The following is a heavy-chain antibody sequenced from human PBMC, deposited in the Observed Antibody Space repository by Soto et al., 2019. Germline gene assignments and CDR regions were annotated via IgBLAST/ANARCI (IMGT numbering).Heavy chain of an antibody. CDR1: GYIFVNYG. CDR3: VMVDNYVTPTPQDV. Sequence: QVQLVQSGDEVKKPGASVKVSCKASGYIFVNYGIAWVRQAPGQGLEWMGWISPYTGNTHSATKVQGRLTMTTDTPXSKAYMDLGSLTSDDTAVYYCVMVDNYVTPTPQDVWGQGTTVTVSS. D-gene: IGHD3-16*01. CDR2: ISPYTGNT. J-gene: IGHJ6*02. V-gene: IGHV1-18*01.